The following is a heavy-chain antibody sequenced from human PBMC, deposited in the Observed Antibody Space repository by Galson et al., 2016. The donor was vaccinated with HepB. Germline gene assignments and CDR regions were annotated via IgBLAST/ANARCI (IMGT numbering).Heavy chain of an antibody. V-gene: IGHV3-7*04. Sequence: SLRLSCAASGFSLGNYWMNWARQAPGKGLEWLANIKKDGSEINYVDSVKGRFTISRDNAKNSLFLQMNTLRVEDTAVYYCTGEFDFWGRGTQVTVSS. CDR3: TGEFDF. J-gene: IGHJ2*01. CDR2: IKKDGSEI. CDR1: GFSLGNYW.